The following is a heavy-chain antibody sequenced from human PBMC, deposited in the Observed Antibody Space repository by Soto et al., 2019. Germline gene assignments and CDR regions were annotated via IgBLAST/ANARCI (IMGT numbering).Heavy chain of an antibody. J-gene: IGHJ4*02. CDR1: GFTFSDYY. Sequence: WGSLRLSCAASGFTFSDYYMSWIRQAPGKGLEWVSYISSSGSTIYYADSVKGRFTISRDNAKNSLYLQMNSLRAEDTAVYYCAREVYCSSTSCPMDYWGQGTLVTVSS. CDR2: ISSSGSTI. V-gene: IGHV3-11*01. CDR3: AREVYCSSTSCPMDY. D-gene: IGHD2-2*01.